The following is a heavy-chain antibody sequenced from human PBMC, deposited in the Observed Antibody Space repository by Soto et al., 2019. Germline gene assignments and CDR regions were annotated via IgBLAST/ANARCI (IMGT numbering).Heavy chain of an antibody. CDR2: ISPNSGGT. CDR1: GYSFTAYY. CDR3: GKGRSGDVGIFY. Sequence: QVQLVQSGAEVKKSGASVKVSCKASGYSFTAYYIHWVRQAPGQGFEWMGEISPNSGGTKFAQKLQGRVTMTRDTSITTVYMDLSNLSPDDTAVYYCGKGRSGDVGIFYWGQGTLVTVYS. V-gene: IGHV1-2*02. D-gene: IGHD3-3*02. J-gene: IGHJ4*02.